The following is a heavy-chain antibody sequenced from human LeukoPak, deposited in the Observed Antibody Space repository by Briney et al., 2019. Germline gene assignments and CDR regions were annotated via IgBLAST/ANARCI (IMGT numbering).Heavy chain of an antibody. J-gene: IGHJ4*02. D-gene: IGHD3-10*01. CDR1: GFTFSSYA. V-gene: IGHV3-23*01. CDR2: ISGSDGST. CDR3: ARDGVPTTTYYYGSGILFDY. Sequence: PGGSLRLSCAASGFTFSSYAMSWVRQAPGKGLEWVSGISGSDGSTNYADSVKGRFTISRENSKNTLYLQMNSLRAEDTAVYYCARDGVPTTTYYYGSGILFDYWGQGTLVTVSS.